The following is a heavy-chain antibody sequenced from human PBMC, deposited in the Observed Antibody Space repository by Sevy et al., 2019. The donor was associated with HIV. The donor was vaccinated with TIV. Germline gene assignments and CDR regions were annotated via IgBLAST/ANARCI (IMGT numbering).Heavy chain of an antibody. V-gene: IGHV3-21*01. J-gene: IGHJ4*02. CDR3: AVGKYTIFGVVPFAY. Sequence: GGSLRLSCAASGFTFSSYSMNWVRQAPGKGLEWVSSISSSSSYIDYADSVKGRFTISRDNAKNSLYLQMNSLRAEDTAVYYCAVGKYTIFGVVPFAYWGQGTLVTVSS. CDR1: GFTFSSYS. D-gene: IGHD3-3*01. CDR2: ISSSSSYI.